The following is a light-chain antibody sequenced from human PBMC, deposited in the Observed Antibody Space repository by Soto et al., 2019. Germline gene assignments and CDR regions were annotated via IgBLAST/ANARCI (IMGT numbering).Light chain of an antibody. CDR1: SSDVGGYNY. Sequence: QSVLTHPASVSGSPGQSITISCTGTSSDVGGYNYVSWYQQHPGKAPKLMIYEVSNRPSGVSNRFSGSKSGNTASLTISGLQAEDEADYYCSSYTSSSTLVFGRGTKLTVL. CDR3: SSYTSSSTLV. CDR2: EVS. J-gene: IGLJ2*01. V-gene: IGLV2-14*01.